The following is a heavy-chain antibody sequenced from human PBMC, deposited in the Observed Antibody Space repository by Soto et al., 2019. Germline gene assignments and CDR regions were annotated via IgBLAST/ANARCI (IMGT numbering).Heavy chain of an antibody. CDR3: ARESEDLTSNFDY. CDR2: ISSSSSYI. CDR1: GFTFSSYS. V-gene: IGHV3-21*01. J-gene: IGHJ4*02. Sequence: GSLRLSCAASGFTFSSYSMNWVRQAPGKGLEWVSSISSSSSYIYYADSVKGRFTISRDNAKNSLYLQMNSLRAEDTAVYYCARESEDLTSNFDYWGQGTLVTVSS.